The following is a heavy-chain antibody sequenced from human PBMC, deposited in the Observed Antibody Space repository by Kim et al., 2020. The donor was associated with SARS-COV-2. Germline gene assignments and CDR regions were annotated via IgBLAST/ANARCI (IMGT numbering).Heavy chain of an antibody. V-gene: IGHV4-34*01. J-gene: IGHJ4*02. D-gene: IGHD3-22*01. Sequence: NYNPSLESRVTISVDTSKNQFSLKLSSVTAADTAVYYCARANYYDSRPLVYWGQGTLVTVSS. CDR3: ARANYYDSRPLVY.